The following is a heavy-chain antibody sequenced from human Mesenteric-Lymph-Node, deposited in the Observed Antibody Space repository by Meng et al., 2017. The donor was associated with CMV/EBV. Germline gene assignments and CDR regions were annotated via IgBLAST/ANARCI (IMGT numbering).Heavy chain of an antibody. J-gene: IGHJ6*02. CDR1: GFPLSTSVRR. Sequence: SGPTLAKPTQTLTLTCTFSGFPLSTSVRRVSWIRQPPGKALEWLAHIDWDDQKVYSASVKTRLTISKDNSKNLVVLTKTNMDPVDTATYYWARSGNWNYCYSYDYGMDVWGQGTTVTVSS. D-gene: IGHD1-7*01. CDR3: ARSGNWNYCYSYDYGMDV. CDR2: IDWDDQK. V-gene: IGHV2-70D*14.